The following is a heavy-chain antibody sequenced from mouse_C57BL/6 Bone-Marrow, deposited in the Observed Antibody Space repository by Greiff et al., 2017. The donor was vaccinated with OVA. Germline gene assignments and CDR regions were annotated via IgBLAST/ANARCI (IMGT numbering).Heavy chain of an antibody. CDR3: ARDDYYWYFDV. CDR1: GFTFSDFY. V-gene: IGHV7-1*01. J-gene: IGHJ1*03. Sequence: EVQVVESGGGLVQSGRSLRLSCATSGFTFSDFYMEWVRQAPGKGLEWIAASSNKANDYTTEYSASVKGRFIVSRDTSQSILYLQMNALRAEDTAIYYCARDDYYWYFDVWGTGTTVTVSS. CDR2: SSNKANDYTT.